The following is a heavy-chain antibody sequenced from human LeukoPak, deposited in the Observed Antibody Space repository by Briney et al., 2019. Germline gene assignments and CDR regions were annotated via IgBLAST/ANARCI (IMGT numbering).Heavy chain of an antibody. J-gene: IGHJ5*02. Sequence: GGSLRLSCAASGFTFSSYGMHWVRQAPGKGLEWVAVMWYDGSNKYYADSVKGRFTISRDNSKNTLDLQMNSLRVEDTAVYYCVRGVFERSWFDPWGQGTLVTVSS. CDR3: VRGVFERSWFDP. D-gene: IGHD3-10*02. CDR2: MWYDGSNK. V-gene: IGHV3-33*01. CDR1: GFTFSSYG.